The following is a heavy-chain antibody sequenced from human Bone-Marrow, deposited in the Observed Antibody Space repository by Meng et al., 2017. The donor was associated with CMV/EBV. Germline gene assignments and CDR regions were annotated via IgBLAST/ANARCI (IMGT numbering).Heavy chain of an antibody. CDR3: ARGGLRFLEWLLGYFDY. D-gene: IGHD3-3*01. CDR1: GFTFSSYS. Sequence: GGSLRLSCAASGFTFSSYSTNWVRQAPGKGLEWVSSISSSSSYIYYADSVKGRFTISRDNAKNSLYRQMHSLRAEDTAVYYCARGGLRFLEWLLGYFDYWGQGTLVTVSS. V-gene: IGHV3-21*01. J-gene: IGHJ4*02. CDR2: ISSSSSYI.